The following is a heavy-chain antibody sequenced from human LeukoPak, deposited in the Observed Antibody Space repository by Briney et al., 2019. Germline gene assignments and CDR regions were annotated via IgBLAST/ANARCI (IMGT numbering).Heavy chain of an antibody. CDR1: GGSISSGDYY. D-gene: IGHD3-22*01. CDR2: VYYSGST. J-gene: IGHJ4*02. V-gene: IGHV4-39*07. Sequence: PSETLPLTCTVSGGSISSGDYYWGWIRQPPGKGLEWIGSVYYSGSTYYNPSLESRVTISVDTSKNQFSLKLSSVTAADTAVYYCARGLFHYDSSGHYYFPYYFDYWGQGTLVTVSS. CDR3: ARGLFHYDSSGHYYFPYYFDY.